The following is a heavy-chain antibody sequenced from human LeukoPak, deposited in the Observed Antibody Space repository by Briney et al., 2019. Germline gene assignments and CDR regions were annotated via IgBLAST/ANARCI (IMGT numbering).Heavy chain of an antibody. CDR1: GFTVSSNY. CDR3: AVYYYGSGSQKRYYYYMDV. CDR2: IYSDGTT. J-gene: IGHJ6*03. Sequence: PGGSLRLSCAASGFTVSSNYMSWVRQAPGKWLECVAVIYSDGTTYYADSVKGRFTISRDKSKNTLYLQMNILRAEDTAVYYCAVYYYGSGSQKRYYYYMDVWGKGTTVTVSS. D-gene: IGHD3-10*01. V-gene: IGHV3-53*01.